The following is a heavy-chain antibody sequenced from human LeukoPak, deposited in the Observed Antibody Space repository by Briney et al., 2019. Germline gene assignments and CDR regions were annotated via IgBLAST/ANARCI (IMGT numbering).Heavy chain of an antibody. CDR1: GYIFTSYY. CDR2: INPSGGST. J-gene: IGHJ6*02. Sequence: ASVKVSCKASGYIFTSYYIHWMRQAPGQGLEWMGIINPSGGSTSYAQKFQGRVTMSRDTSTSTVYMELSSLRSEDTAVYYCARPQYGDYGMDVWGQGTTVTVSS. CDR3: ARPQYGDYGMDV. V-gene: IGHV1-46*01. D-gene: IGHD2-8*01.